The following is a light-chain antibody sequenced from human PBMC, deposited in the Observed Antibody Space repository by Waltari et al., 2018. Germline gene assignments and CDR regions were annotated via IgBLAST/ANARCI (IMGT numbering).Light chain of an antibody. Sequence: DIQMTQSPSTLSASIGDRVTITCRASQSISTWLAWYQQKPGKAPNLLIYAASTLESGVPSRFSGSGSGTEFTLTISSLQPDDFATYYCQQYNSFSPYTFGQGTKLETK. CDR3: QQYNSFSPYT. CDR2: AAS. CDR1: QSISTW. V-gene: IGKV1-5*03. J-gene: IGKJ2*01.